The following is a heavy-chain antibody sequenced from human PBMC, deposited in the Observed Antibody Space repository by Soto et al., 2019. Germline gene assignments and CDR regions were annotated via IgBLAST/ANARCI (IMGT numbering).Heavy chain of an antibody. CDR1: GFTFRSYS. CDR3: AKGSGWYNY. V-gene: IGHV3-21*04. Sequence: GGSLRLSCAASGFTFRSYSLNWVRQAPGKGLEWVSCISNSGSYIYYADSVKGRFTISRDNAKNSLYLQMNSVRAEDTAVYYCAKGSGWYNYWGQGTLVTVSS. D-gene: IGHD6-19*01. CDR2: ISNSGSYI. J-gene: IGHJ4*02.